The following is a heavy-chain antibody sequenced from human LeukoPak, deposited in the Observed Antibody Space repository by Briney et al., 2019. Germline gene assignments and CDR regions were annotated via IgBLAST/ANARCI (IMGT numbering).Heavy chain of an antibody. CDR2: IRQDGNIK. D-gene: IGHD1-1*01. CDR3: AREIVGYDAFDI. CDR1: EFTLGSYW. J-gene: IGHJ3*02. Sequence: PGGSLRLSCTASEFTLGSYWVSWVRQTPAKGLEWMANIRQDGNIKYYVDSVRGRFSISRDNAKNSLYLQMNNLRVDDTALYYRAREIVGYDAFDIWGQGTMVTVSS. V-gene: IGHV3-7*01.